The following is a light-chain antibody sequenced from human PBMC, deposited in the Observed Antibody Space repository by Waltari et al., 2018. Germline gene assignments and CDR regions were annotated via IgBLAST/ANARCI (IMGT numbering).Light chain of an antibody. CDR1: SSNVGKNY. CDR3: GTWDSSLSGAV. V-gene: IGLV1-51*02. Sequence: QSVLTQPPSVSAAPGQRVTISCSGGSSNVGKNYVSWYRQLPGTAPQLLIFEDSERPPGIPGRFSGSKSGTSATLDITGLQSGDEADYYCGTWDSSLSGAVFGGGTHLTVL. CDR2: EDS. J-gene: IGLJ7*01.